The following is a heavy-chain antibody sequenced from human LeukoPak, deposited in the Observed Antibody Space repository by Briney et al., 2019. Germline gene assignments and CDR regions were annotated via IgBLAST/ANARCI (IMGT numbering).Heavy chain of an antibody. Sequence: PGGSLRLSCAASGFTFSSYWMSWVRQAPGKGLESVANIKQDGSEKYYVDSVKGRFTISRDNAKNSLYLQMNSLRAEDTAVYYCARDQYYDFWSGYPDWGQGTLVTVSS. V-gene: IGHV3-7*01. J-gene: IGHJ4*02. CDR2: IKQDGSEK. CDR3: ARDQYYDFWSGYPD. CDR1: GFTFSSYW. D-gene: IGHD3-3*01.